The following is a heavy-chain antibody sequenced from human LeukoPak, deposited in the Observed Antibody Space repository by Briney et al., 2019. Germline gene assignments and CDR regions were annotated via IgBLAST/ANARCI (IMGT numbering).Heavy chain of an antibody. V-gene: IGHV2-5*02. D-gene: IGHD3-16*01. Sequence: SGPTLVKPTQTLTLTCTFSEFSLKTRGVGVGWFRQPPGRALEWLALISWDDNKRYSPSLKSSLTITKDTSKNHVVLTMTNVDPVDTATYYCARLGEGDGFDIWGHGTMVTVSS. CDR2: ISWDDNK. J-gene: IGHJ3*02. CDR3: ARLGEGDGFDI. CDR1: EFSLKTRGVG.